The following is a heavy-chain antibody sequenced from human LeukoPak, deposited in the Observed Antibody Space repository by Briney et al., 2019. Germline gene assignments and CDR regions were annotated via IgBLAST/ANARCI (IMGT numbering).Heavy chain of an antibody. Sequence: SETLSLTCAVFGESFVGRHWSWIRQTPGKGLERLGEASHAGITNYNPSLKSRVSISVDTSKDQFSLTLTSVTAADTAVYYCARGRANWDYDFDYWGQGTPVTVSS. CDR1: GESFVGRH. V-gene: IGHV4-34*01. CDR3: ARGRANWDYDFDY. J-gene: IGHJ4*02. CDR2: ASHAGIT. D-gene: IGHD1-7*01.